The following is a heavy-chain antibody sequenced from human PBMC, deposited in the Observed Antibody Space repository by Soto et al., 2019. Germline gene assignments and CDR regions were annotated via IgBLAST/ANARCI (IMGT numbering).Heavy chain of an antibody. Sequence: EVQLVESGGGLVQPGGSLRLSCAASGFTFSSYDMHWVRQATGKGLEWVSAIGTASDTYYPGSVKGRFTISRENAKNSLYLQMNSLRAGDTAVYYCARGRSSSWSDFDYWGQGTLVTVSS. CDR1: GFTFSSYD. CDR3: ARGRSSSWSDFDY. J-gene: IGHJ4*02. V-gene: IGHV3-13*01. CDR2: IGTASDT. D-gene: IGHD6-13*01.